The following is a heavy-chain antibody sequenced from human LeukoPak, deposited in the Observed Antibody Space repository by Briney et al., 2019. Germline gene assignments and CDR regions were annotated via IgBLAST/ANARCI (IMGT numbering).Heavy chain of an antibody. CDR3: ARGSSRVTRVRGASNWFDP. CDR1: GYTFTGYY. Sequence: ASVKVSCKASGYTFTGYYMHWVRQAPGQGLEWMGWINPNSGGTNYAQKFQGRVTMTRDTSISTAYMELSRLRSDDTAVYYCARGSSRVTRVRGASNWFDPWGQGTLVTVSS. V-gene: IGHV1-2*02. CDR2: INPNSGGT. J-gene: IGHJ5*02. D-gene: IGHD3-10*01.